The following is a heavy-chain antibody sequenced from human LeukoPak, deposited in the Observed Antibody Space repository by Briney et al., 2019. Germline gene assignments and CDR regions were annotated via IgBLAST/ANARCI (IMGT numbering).Heavy chain of an antibody. CDR3: TRGGGGSFPHY. V-gene: IGHV3-53*01. J-gene: IGHJ4*02. CDR2: IYSGGST. CDR1: GFTVSSNF. D-gene: IGHD2-21*01. Sequence: GGSLRLSCAASGFTVSSNFLSWVRQPPGKGLEWVSDIYSGGSTYYADSVKGRFTISRDNSKNTLYLQMNSLRAEDTVVYYCTRGGGGSFPHYWGQGTLVTVSA.